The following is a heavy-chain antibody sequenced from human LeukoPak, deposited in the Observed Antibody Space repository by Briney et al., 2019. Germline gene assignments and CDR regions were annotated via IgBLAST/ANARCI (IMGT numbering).Heavy chain of an antibody. CDR1: GFTFSAYG. J-gene: IGHJ4*02. CDR3: AKELTRPNRPVAGLNY. V-gene: IGHV3-30*18. CDR2: ISYDGSNK. D-gene: IGHD6-19*01. Sequence: PGGSLRLSCAAPGFTFSAYGMHWVRQAPGKGLEWVAIISYDGSNKYYPDSVKGRFTISRDDSKNTLYLQMNSLRTEDTAVYYCAKELTRPNRPVAGLNYWGQGTLVTVSS.